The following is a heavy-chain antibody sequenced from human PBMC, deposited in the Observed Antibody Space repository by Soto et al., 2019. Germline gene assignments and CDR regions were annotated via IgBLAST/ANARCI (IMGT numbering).Heavy chain of an antibody. J-gene: IGHJ4*02. CDR1: GFTFSSYS. CDR3: ARASSIAAPVPNDY. CDR2: ISSSSSYI. V-gene: IGHV3-21*01. Sequence: GGSLRLSCAASGFTFSSYSMNWVRQAPGKGLEWVSSISSSSSYIYYADSVKGRFTISRDNAKNSLYLQMNSLRAEDTVVYYCARASSIAAPVPNDYWGQGTLVTVSS. D-gene: IGHD6-6*01.